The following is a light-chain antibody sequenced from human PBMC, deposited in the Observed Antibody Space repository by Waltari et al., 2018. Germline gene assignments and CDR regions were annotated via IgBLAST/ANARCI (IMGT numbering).Light chain of an antibody. J-gene: IGLJ1*01. Sequence: QSALTQPASVSGSPGQSITISCTGTISDVGSYNLVSWYQQHPGKAPKLMIYEGSKRPSGVSNRFSGSKSGNTASLTISGLQAEDEADYFCSSYAGSSTLYVFGTGTKVTVL. CDR1: ISDVGSYNL. CDR2: EGS. CDR3: SSYAGSSTLYV. V-gene: IGLV2-23*01.